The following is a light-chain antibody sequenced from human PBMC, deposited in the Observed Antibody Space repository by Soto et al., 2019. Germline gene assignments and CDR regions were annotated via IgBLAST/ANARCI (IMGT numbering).Light chain of an antibody. CDR3: QQYGSSRT. CDR2: GAS. CDR1: QSVSSSY. Sequence: EIVLTQSPGTLSLSPGERATLSCRASQSVSSSYLARYQQKPGQAPRLLIYGASSRATGSPDRFRGSGSGTDFTLTISRLEPEDFAVYYCQQYGSSRTFGQGTKVEIK. V-gene: IGKV3-20*01. J-gene: IGKJ1*01.